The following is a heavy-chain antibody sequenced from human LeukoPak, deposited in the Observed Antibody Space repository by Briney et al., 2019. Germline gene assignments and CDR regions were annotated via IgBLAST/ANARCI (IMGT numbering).Heavy chain of an antibody. V-gene: IGHV4-34*01. CDR3: ARELEVTTNYFDY. D-gene: IGHD4-17*01. J-gene: IGHJ4*02. CDR1: GGSFSGYY. Sequence: PSETLSLTCAVYGGSFSGYYWSWIRQPPGKGLEWIGEINHSGSTNYNPFLKSRVTISVDTSKNQFSLKLSSVTAADTAVYYCARELEVTTNYFDYWGQGTLVTVSS. CDR2: INHSGST.